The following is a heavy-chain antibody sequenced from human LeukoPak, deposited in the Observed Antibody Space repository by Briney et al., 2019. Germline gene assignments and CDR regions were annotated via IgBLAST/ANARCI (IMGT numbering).Heavy chain of an antibody. D-gene: IGHD3-22*01. CDR2: INPNSGGT. J-gene: IGHJ4*02. CDR3: ARIPLYYYDSSGYSPIFDY. CDR1: GYTFTGYY. V-gene: IGHV1-2*02. Sequence: ASVKVSCKASGYTFTGYYMHWVRQAPGQGLEWMGWINPNSGGTNYAQKFQGRVTMTRDTSISTAYMELSRPRSDDTAVYYCARIPLYYYDSSGYSPIFDYWGQGTLVTVSS.